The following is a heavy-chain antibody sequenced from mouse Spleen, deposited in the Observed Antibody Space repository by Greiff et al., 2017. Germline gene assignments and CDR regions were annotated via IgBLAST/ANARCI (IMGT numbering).Heavy chain of an antibody. D-gene: IGHD2-4*01. Sequence: EVQLQQSGPELVKPGASVKISCKASGYTFTDYYMNWVKQSHGKSLEWIGDINPNNGGTSYNQKFKGKATLTVDKSSSTAYMELRSLTSEDSAVYYCARGSMITSYYAMDYWGQGTSVTVSS. V-gene: IGHV1-26*01. CDR3: ARGSMITSYYAMDY. CDR1: GYTFTDYY. CDR2: INPNNGGT. J-gene: IGHJ4*01.